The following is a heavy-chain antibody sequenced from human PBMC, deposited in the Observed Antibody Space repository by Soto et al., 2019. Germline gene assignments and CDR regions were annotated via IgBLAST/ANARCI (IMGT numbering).Heavy chain of an antibody. CDR3: ARSSGGNFGIIIEGSNWFDP. Sequence: ASVKVSCKAPGDTFTSYYLNWVRQAPGQGLEWMGVINPHGGSTKYAQKFQGRITMTRDTSRSTVYMELSSLRSDDTAIYYCARSSGGNFGIIIEGSNWFDPWGQGALVTVSS. CDR2: INPHGGST. V-gene: IGHV1-46*01. J-gene: IGHJ5*02. D-gene: IGHD3-3*01. CDR1: GDTFTSYY.